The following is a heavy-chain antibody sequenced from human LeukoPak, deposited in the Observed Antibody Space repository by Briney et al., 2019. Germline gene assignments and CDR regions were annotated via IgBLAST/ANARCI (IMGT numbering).Heavy chain of an antibody. CDR1: GFIFADYA. D-gene: IGHD3-22*01. V-gene: IGHV3-49*04. CDR2: LRGKAYGGTT. Sequence: GGSLRLSCTASGFIFADYAMTWVRQAPGKGLEWVGSLRGKAYGGTTQYAASVKGRFTISRDDSKSIAYLQMNSLKTEDTAVYYCTRVGSGYYSYYFDYWGQGALATVSS. J-gene: IGHJ4*02. CDR3: TRVGSGYYSYYFDY.